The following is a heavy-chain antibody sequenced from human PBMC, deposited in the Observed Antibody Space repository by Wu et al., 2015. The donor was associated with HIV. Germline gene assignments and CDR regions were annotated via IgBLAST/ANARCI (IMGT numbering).Heavy chain of an antibody. CDR3: ARERVDYDSGGYRAHRGYYFDY. D-gene: IGHD3-22*01. CDR2: INPRTDST. V-gene: IGHV1-46*02. J-gene: IGHJ4*02. CDR1: GYNLNLFG. Sequence: QVQLVQSGAAVKKPGDSVKVSCKIFGYNLNLFGINWVRQAPGQGPEWMGVINPRTDSTTYAQAFEGRLTMTRDTSKNTMYMELSSLRSDDTAKYYCARERVDYDSGGYRAHRGYYFDYWGQGTLVIVSS.